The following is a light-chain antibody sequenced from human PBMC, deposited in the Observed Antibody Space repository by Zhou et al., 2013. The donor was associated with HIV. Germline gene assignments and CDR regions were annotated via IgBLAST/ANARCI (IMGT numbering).Light chain of an antibody. CDR2: DAS. V-gene: IGKV3-15*01. CDR3: QQYNRWPPLT. Sequence: IVLTQSPATLSLSPGERATLSCRASQSVSSYLAWYQQRPGQPPRLLIYDASTRATGVPVRFSGSGSGTDFTLTITSLQSEDVAVYYCQQYNRWPPLTFGGGTQVEIK. J-gene: IGKJ4*01. CDR1: QSVSSY.